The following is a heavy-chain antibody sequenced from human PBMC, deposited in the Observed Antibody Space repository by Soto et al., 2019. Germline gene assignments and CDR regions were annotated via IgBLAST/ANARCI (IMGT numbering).Heavy chain of an antibody. CDR3: ARVEDYDILTGQGYYYMDV. V-gene: IGHV1-8*01. D-gene: IGHD3-9*01. CDR2: MNPNSGNT. CDR1: GYTFTGYD. Sequence: ASVKVSCKASGYTFTGYDINWVRQATGQGLEWMGWMNPNSGNTGYAQKFQGRVTMTRNTSISTAYMELSSLRSEDTAVFYCARVEDYDILTGQGYYYMDVWGKGTTVTVSS. J-gene: IGHJ6*03.